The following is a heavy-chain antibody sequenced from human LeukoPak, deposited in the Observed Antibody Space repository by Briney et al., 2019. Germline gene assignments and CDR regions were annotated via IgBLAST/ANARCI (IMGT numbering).Heavy chain of an antibody. CDR2: ISGSGGST. CDR3: AKAHYFWSGYPNWFDP. CDR1: GFTFSSYA. V-gene: IGHV3-23*01. J-gene: IGHJ5*02. Sequence: GGSLRLSCAASGFTFSSYAMSWVRQAPGKGLEWVSAISGSGGSTYYADSVEGRFTISRDNSKNTLYLQMNSLRAEDTAVYYCAKAHYFWSGYPNWFDPWGQGTLVTVSS. D-gene: IGHD3-3*01.